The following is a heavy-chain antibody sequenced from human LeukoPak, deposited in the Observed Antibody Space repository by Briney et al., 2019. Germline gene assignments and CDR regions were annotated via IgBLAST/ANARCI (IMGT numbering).Heavy chain of an antibody. Sequence: GGSLRLSCAASGFTFSDYNMRWIRQAPGKGLEWVSSISSSGTYINYADLVKGRFTLSRDNAKNSLSLQMNSLRAEDTAVYSCARVSESEWYFDLWGRGTLVTVSS. CDR2: ISSSGTYI. J-gene: IGHJ2*01. D-gene: IGHD1-14*01. V-gene: IGHV3-11*06. CDR3: ARVSESEWYFDL. CDR1: GFTFSDYN.